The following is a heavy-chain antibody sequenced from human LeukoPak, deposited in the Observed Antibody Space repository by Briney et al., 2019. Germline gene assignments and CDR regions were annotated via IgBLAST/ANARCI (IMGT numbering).Heavy chain of an antibody. CDR3: ARALPYYYDSSGYYPTTNAFDI. D-gene: IGHD3-22*01. J-gene: IGHJ3*02. CDR1: GGSISSYY. V-gene: IGHV4-59*01. CDR2: IYYSGST. Sequence: PSETLSLTCTVSGGSISSYYWSWIRQPPGKGLEWIGYIYYSGSTNYNPSLKSRVTISVDTSNNQFSLKLSSVTAADTAVYYCARALPYYYDSSGYYPTTNAFDIWGQGTMVTVSS.